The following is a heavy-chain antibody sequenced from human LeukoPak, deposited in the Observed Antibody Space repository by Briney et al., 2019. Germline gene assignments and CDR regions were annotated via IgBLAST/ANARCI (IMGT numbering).Heavy chain of an antibody. Sequence: GGSLQISCKGSGYIFTSYWIGWVRQLPGKGLEGMGIIYPGDSDTRYSPSFQGQVTMSADKSISTAYLQWSSLKASDTAMYYCARALLYLGAFDIWGQGTKVTVSS. J-gene: IGHJ3*02. CDR3: ARALLYLGAFDI. D-gene: IGHD3-16*01. CDR2: IYPGDSDT. V-gene: IGHV5-51*01. CDR1: GYIFTSYW.